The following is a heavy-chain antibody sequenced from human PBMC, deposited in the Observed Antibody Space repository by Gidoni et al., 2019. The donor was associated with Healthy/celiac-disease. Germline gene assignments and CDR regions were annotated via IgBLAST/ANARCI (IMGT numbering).Heavy chain of an antibody. D-gene: IGHD1-26*01. CDR2: ISGSGGST. Sequence: EVQLLESGGGLVQPGGSLRLSCAASGFTFSSYAMSRVRQAPGKGLACVSAISGSGGSTYYADSVKGRFTISRDNSKNTLYLQMNSLRAEDTAVYYCAKEGWELLNFDYWGQGTLVTVSS. V-gene: IGHV3-23*01. CDR3: AKEGWELLNFDY. J-gene: IGHJ4*02. CDR1: GFTFSSYA.